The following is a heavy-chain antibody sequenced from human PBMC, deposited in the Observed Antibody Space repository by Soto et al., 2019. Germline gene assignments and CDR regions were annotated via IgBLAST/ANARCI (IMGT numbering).Heavy chain of an antibody. Sequence: EVQLLESGGGLVQPGGYLRLSCAASGFTFSSYAMTWVRQAAGKGLEWVSAIGGSGGSTYHADSVKGRFTISRDNSKNPLYLQMNRLRAEDTAVYYCAKETYSSSWYHFDYWGQGTLVTVSS. V-gene: IGHV3-23*01. D-gene: IGHD6-13*01. CDR1: GFTFSSYA. J-gene: IGHJ4*02. CDR3: AKETYSSSWYHFDY. CDR2: IGGSGGST.